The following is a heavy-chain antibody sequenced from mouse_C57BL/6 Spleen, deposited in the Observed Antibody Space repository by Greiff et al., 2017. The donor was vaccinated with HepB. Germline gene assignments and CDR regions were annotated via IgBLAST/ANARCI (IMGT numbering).Heavy chain of an antibody. J-gene: IGHJ1*03. V-gene: IGHV3-6*01. CDR1: GYSITSGYY. Sequence: DVQLQESGPGLVKPSQSLSLTCSVTGYSITSGYYWNWIRQFPGNKLEWMGYISYDGSNNYNPSLKNRISITRDTSKNQFFLKLNSVTTEDTATYYCARDRGLGYYGSSWYFDVWGTGTTVTVSS. CDR2: ISYDGSN. CDR3: ARDRGLGYYGSSWYFDV. D-gene: IGHD1-1*01.